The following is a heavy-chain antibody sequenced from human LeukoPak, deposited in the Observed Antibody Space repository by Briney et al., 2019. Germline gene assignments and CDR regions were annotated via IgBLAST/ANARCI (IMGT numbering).Heavy chain of an antibody. V-gene: IGHV4-4*07. CDR3: ARHRRVGGGSSPFAPSWFDP. CDR2: IYTSGST. Sequence: SETLSLTCTVSGGSISSYYWSWIRQPAGKGLEWIGRIYTSGSTNYNPSLKSRVTILVDKSKNQFSLKLSSVTAADTAVYYCARHRRVGGGSSPFAPSWFDPWGQGTLVTVSS. J-gene: IGHJ5*02. CDR1: GGSISSYY. D-gene: IGHD1-26*01.